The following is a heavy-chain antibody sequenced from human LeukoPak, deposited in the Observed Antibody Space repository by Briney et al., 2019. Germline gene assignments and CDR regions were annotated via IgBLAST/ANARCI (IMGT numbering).Heavy chain of an antibody. J-gene: IGHJ4*02. CDR3: ARSGIAAAGDEGFDY. CDR2: ITPMFGIA. V-gene: IGHV1-69*13. D-gene: IGHD6-13*01. Sequence: SVKVSCKASGGTFSSYEISWVRQAPGQGLEWMGGITPMFGIAKYAQKFQGRVTITADESTSTAYMELSSLRSEDTAVYYCARSGIAAAGDEGFDYWGQGTLVTVSS. CDR1: GGTFSSYE.